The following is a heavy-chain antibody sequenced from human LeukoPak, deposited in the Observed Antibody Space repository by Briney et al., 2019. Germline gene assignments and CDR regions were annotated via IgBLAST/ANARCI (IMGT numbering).Heavy chain of an antibody. D-gene: IGHD2-2*01. CDR2: IYYSGST. CDR1: GGSISSYY. Sequence: SSETLSLTCTVSGGSISSYYWSWIRQPPGEGLEWIGYIYYSGSTNYNPSLKSRVTISVDTSKNQFSLKLSSVTAAGTAVYYCARAFGYCSSTSCSNWFDPWGQGTLVTVSS. CDR3: ARAFGYCSSTSCSNWFDP. V-gene: IGHV4-59*01. J-gene: IGHJ5*02.